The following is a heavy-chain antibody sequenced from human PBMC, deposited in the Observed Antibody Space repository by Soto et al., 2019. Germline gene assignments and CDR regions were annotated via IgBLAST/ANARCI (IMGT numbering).Heavy chain of an antibody. J-gene: IGHJ6*03. Sequence: ASVKVSCKASGYTFTSYYMHWVRQAPGQGLEWMGIINPSGGSTSYAQKFQGRVTMTRDTSTSTVYMELSSLRSEDTAVYYCARGEAAAGPGQQEKYYYYYYLDVWGKGTTVTVSS. CDR1: GYTFTSYY. D-gene: IGHD6-13*01. V-gene: IGHV1-46*03. CDR2: INPSGGST. CDR3: ARGEAAAGPGQQEKYYYYYYLDV.